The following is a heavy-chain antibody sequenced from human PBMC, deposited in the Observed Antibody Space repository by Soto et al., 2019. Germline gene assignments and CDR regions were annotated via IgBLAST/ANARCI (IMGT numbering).Heavy chain of an antibody. D-gene: IGHD3-10*01. V-gene: IGHV3-23*01. CDR1: GFTFSSCA. J-gene: IGHJ4*02. CDR3: AEDLTPRPHYYYGSGL. Sequence: GGSLRLSCAASGFTFSSCAMGWVRQAPGKGLEWVSAISGPAASTYYADSVKGRFTISRDNSKNTLYLQMNSLRAEDTAVYYCAEDLTPRPHYYYGSGLWGQGTLVTVSS. CDR2: ISGPAAST.